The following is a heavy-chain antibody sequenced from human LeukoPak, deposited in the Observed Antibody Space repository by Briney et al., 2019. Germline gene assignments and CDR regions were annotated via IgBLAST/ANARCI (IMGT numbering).Heavy chain of an antibody. CDR2: INHRGST. CDR1: GESLSKYY. Sequence: SETLSLTCAVYGESLSKYYWTWIRQSPGKGLEWIGEINHRGSTNLNPSLKSRVTLSVDASKHQFSLKLTSVTAADTAVYYCARGQTYYYDSSGYKYWGQGTLVTVSS. D-gene: IGHD3-22*01. CDR3: ARGQTYYYDSSGYKY. V-gene: IGHV4-34*01. J-gene: IGHJ4*02.